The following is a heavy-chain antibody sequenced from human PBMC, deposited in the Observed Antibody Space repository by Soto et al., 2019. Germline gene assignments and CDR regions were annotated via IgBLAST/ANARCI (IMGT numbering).Heavy chain of an antibody. CDR3: ARGHSVGIAVAGCWFDP. J-gene: IGHJ5*02. CDR2: INHSGST. CDR1: GGSFSGYY. Sequence: QVQLQQWGAGLLKPSETLSLTCAVYGGSFSGYYWSWIRQPPGKGLEWLGEINHSGSTNYNPSLKSRVTISVDTSKNQFSLKLSSVTAADKAVYYCARGHSVGIAVAGCWFDPWGQGTLVTVSS. D-gene: IGHD6-19*01. V-gene: IGHV4-34*01.